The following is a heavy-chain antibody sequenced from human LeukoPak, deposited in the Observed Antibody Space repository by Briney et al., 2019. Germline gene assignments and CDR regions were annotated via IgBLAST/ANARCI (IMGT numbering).Heavy chain of an antibody. CDR2: ISSSSSYI. CDR3: AKGPPYIVATRGGGYDY. CDR1: GFSFSSYS. V-gene: IGHV3-21*01. D-gene: IGHD5-12*01. J-gene: IGHJ4*02. Sequence: PGGSLRLSCAASGFSFSSYSMNWVRQAPGKGLEWVSSISSSSSYIYYADSVKGRFTISRDNAKNSLYLQMNSLRAEDTAVYYCAKGPPYIVATRGGGYDYWGQGTLVTVSS.